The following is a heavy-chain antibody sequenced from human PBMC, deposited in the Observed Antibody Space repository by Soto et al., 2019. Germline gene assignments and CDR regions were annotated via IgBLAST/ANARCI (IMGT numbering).Heavy chain of an antibody. CDR3: ARRGRGYSYGYILYYFDY. CDR1: GYTFTSYA. V-gene: IGHV1-3*01. D-gene: IGHD5-18*01. CDR2: INAGNGNT. J-gene: IGHJ4*02. Sequence: ASVKVSCKASGYTFTSYAMHWVRQAPGQRLEWMGWINAGNGNTKYSQKFQGRVTITRDTSASTAYMELSSLRSEDTAVYYCARRGRGYSYGYILYYFDYWGQGTLVTVSS.